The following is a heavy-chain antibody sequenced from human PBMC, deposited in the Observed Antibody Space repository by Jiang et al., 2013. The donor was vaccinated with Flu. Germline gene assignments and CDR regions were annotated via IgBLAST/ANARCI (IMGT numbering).Heavy chain of an antibody. Sequence: GSGLVKPSQTLSLTCTVSGGSISSGSYYWSWIRQPAGKGLEWIGRIYTSGSTNYNPSLKSRVTISVDTSKNQFSLKLSSVTAADTAVYYCARGGATTVVTWGQGTLVTVSS. J-gene: IGHJ4*02. D-gene: IGHD4-23*01. V-gene: IGHV4-61*02. CDR3: ARGGATTVVT. CDR1: GGSISSGSYY. CDR2: IYTSGST.